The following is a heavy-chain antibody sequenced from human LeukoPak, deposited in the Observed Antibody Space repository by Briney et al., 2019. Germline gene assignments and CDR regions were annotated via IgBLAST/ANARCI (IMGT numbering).Heavy chain of an antibody. CDR3: AKWGGYEFDF. V-gene: IGHV3-23*01. Sequence: PGGSLRLSCAASGXTFSSCAMSWVRQAPGKGLEWVSAISGSGANTHYADSVKGRFTISRDNSKNTLNLQMNSLRADDTAVYYCAKWGGYEFDFWGQGTLVTVSS. J-gene: IGHJ4*02. D-gene: IGHD3-3*01. CDR2: ISGSGANT. CDR1: GXTFSSCA.